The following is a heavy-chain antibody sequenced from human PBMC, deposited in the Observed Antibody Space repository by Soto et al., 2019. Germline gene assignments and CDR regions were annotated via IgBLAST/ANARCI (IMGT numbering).Heavy chain of an antibody. CDR2: ISRDGGTK. CDR3: SGEVASGY. CDR1: GFTFSTYG. J-gene: IGHJ4*02. D-gene: IGHD2-15*01. V-gene: IGHV3-30*03. Sequence: QVQLVESGGGVVQPGRSLRLSCAASGFTFSTYGMHWVRQAPGKGLEWVAVISRDGGTKYYADSVKGRLTISRDNSRNTLFLEMNSLRGDDMAVYYCSGEVASGYWGQGTLVTVSS.